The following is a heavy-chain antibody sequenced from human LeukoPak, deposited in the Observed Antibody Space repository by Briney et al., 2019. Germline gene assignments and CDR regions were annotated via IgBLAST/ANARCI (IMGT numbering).Heavy chain of an antibody. D-gene: IGHD2-15*01. V-gene: IGHV4-39*01. CDR2: HYHNGDT. Sequence: SETLSLTCTVSGGLTGSGTYYWGWIRQPPGKGLEWIGSHYHNGDTYYNPSLKSRVTISVDTSKSQFSLRLTSVTAADTAVYFCGRAADSWGQGILVTVSS. CDR3: GRAADS. J-gene: IGHJ4*02. CDR1: GGLTGSGTYY.